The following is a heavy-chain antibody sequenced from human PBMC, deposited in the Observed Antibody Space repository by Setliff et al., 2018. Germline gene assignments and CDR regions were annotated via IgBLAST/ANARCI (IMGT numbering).Heavy chain of an antibody. D-gene: IGHD2-2*01. CDR1: GFTFSSYS. Sequence: GGSLRLSCEASGFTFSSYSMNWVRQAPGKGLEWVAHINPAGAKTYYADSGKGRFTISRDNSKNTLYLQMNSLRAEDTAVYYCAKEFTVVVPAALALDVWGKGTTVTVSS. CDR3: AKEFTVVVPAALALDV. CDR2: INPAGAKT. J-gene: IGHJ6*04. V-gene: IGHV3-23*01.